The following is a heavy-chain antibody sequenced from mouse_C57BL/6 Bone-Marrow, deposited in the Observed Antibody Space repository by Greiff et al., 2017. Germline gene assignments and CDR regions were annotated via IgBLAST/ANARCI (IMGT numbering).Heavy chain of an antibody. CDR2: IYPGSGST. J-gene: IGHJ3*01. CDR1: GYTFTSYW. CDR3: ARGDYDYDGVAY. D-gene: IGHD2-4*01. V-gene: IGHV1-55*01. Sequence: QVQLQQSGAELVKPGASVKMSCKASGYTFTSYWITWVKQRPGQGLEWIGDIYPGSGSTNYNEKFKSKATLTVDTSSSTAYMQLSSLTSEDSAVYYCARGDYDYDGVAYWGQGTLVTVSA.